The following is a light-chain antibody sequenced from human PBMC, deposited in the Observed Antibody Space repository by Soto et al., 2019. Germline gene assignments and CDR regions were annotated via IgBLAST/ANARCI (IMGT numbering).Light chain of an antibody. V-gene: IGLV2-8*01. CDR1: SSDVGGYNY. J-gene: IGLJ1*01. CDR2: EVN. Sequence: QSALTQPPSASGSPGQSVTISCTGTSSDVGGYNYVSWYQQHPGKAPKLMVYEVNKRPSGVPDRFSGSKSGNTASLTVSGLQDEDEADSYCSSYAGGNNVFGTGTKLTVL. CDR3: SSYAGGNNV.